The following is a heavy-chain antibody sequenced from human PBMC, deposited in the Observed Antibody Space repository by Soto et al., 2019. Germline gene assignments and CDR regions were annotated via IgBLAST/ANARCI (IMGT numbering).Heavy chain of an antibody. CDR1: GFNFRNYG. V-gene: IGHV3-33*01. J-gene: IGHJ4*02. CDR3: ARLYTWIMDY. CDR2: IWYDGSNK. Sequence: QVQLVESGGGVVQPGRSLRLSCAASGFNFRNYGMHWVRQAPGKGLEWVAIIWYDGSNKYYADSVKGRFTISRDNSKDTLYLQMNNLRAEDTAVYYCARLYTWIMDYWGQGALVTLSS. D-gene: IGHD5-12*01.